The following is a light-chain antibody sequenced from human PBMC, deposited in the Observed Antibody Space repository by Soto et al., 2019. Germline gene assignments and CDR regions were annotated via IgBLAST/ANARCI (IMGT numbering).Light chain of an antibody. Sequence: QSVLTQPPPQSGTPGQRVTISCSGSSSNIGSNYVSWYQQVPGTAPKLLIYRNNQRPSGAPDGFSGSKSGTSASLAIRGLRPEDEADYYCAAWDDSLSGWVFGGGTKVTVL. CDR2: RNN. CDR3: AAWDDSLSGWV. CDR1: SSNIGSNY. J-gene: IGLJ3*02. V-gene: IGLV1-47*01.